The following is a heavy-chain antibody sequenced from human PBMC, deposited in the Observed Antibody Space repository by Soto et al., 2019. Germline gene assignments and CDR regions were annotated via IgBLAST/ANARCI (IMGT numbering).Heavy chain of an antibody. D-gene: IGHD3-10*01. J-gene: IGHJ4*02. CDR3: ARGEWFGEFEWYLDY. V-gene: IGHV4-59*01. Sequence: PSETLSLTCTVSGGSISSYYWSWIRQPPGKGLEWIGYIYYSGSTNYNPSLKSRVTISVDTSKNQFSLKLSSVTAADTAVYYCARGEWFGEFEWYLDYWGQGTLVTVSS. CDR1: GGSISSYY. CDR2: IYYSGST.